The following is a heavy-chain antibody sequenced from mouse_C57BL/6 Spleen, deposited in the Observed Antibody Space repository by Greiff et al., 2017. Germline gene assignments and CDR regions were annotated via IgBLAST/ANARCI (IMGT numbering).Heavy chain of an antibody. V-gene: IGHV1-22*01. CDR1: GYTFTDYY. Sequence: VQLQQSGPELVKPGASVKMSCKASGYTFTDYYMHWVKQSHGKSLEWIGYINPNNGGTSYNQKFKGKATLTANKSSSTAYMELRSLTSEDSAVYYCASGGPLAYWGQGTLVTVSA. CDR2: INPNNGGT. J-gene: IGHJ3*01. CDR3: ASGGPLAY.